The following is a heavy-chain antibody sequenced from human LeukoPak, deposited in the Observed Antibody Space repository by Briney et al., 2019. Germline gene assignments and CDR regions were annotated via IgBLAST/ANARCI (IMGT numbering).Heavy chain of an antibody. CDR1: GFAFSSYA. CDR3: AGGLSDTAMVQTQFDY. CDR2: ISGSGGST. V-gene: IGHV3-23*01. D-gene: IGHD5-18*01. J-gene: IGHJ4*02. Sequence: GGSLRLSCAASGFAFSSYAMSWVRQAPGKGPEWVSAISGSGGSTYYADSVKGRFTISRDNSKNTLYLQMNSLRAEDTAVYYCAGGLSDTAMVQTQFDYWGQGTLVTVSS.